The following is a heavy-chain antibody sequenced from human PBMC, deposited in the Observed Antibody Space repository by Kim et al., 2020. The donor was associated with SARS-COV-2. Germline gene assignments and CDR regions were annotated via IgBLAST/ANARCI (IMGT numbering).Heavy chain of an antibody. CDR2: IIPIFGTA. J-gene: IGHJ4*02. CDR3: ARESAGSHKYYYDSSGPYFDY. Sequence: SVKVSCKASRGTFSSYAISWVRQAPGQGLEWMGGIIPIFGTANYAQKFQGRVTITADESTSTAYIELSSLRSEDTAVYYCARESAGSHKYYYDSSGPYFDYWGQGTLVTVSS. CDR1: RGTFSSYA. V-gene: IGHV1-69*13. D-gene: IGHD3-22*01.